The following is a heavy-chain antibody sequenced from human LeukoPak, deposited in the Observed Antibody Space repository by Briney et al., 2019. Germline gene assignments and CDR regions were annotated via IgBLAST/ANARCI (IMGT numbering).Heavy chain of an antibody. J-gene: IGHJ4*02. D-gene: IGHD2-15*01. CDR2: IYPGDSAT. V-gene: IGHV5-51*01. CDR3: ARLDYSSYSFPY. CDR1: GYTFTNYW. Sequence: GESLKISCRSSGYTFTNYWIGWVRQMPGKGLDWMGIIYPGDSATTYGPSFQGQVTISAHKSISTAYLQWGRLRASDTAIYYCARLDYSSYSFPYWGQGTLVTVSS.